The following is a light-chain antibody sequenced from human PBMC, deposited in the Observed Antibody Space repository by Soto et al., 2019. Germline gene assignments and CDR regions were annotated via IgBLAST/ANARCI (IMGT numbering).Light chain of an antibody. CDR2: EVT. V-gene: IGLV2-14*01. Sequence: QSVLTQPASVSGSPGQSITISCTGTSSDVGGYNSVSWYQQHPGRAPKLIIYEVTNRPSGVSSRFSASKSADTASLTISGLQPEDEDDYYCSSYTTSTTYVFGTGTKVTVL. J-gene: IGLJ1*01. CDR3: SSYTTSTTYV. CDR1: SSDVGGYNS.